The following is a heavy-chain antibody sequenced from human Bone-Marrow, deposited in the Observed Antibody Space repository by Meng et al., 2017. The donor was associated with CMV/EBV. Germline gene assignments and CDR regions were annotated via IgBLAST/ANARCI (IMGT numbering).Heavy chain of an antibody. J-gene: IGHJ5*02. D-gene: IGHD2-2*01. V-gene: IGHV1-18*01. CDR1: TFSSFG. Sequence: TFSSFGNTWVRQAPGQGLEWMGWVSSYKDNTNYAQKFQGRVTMTTDTSTNTAYMELRSLRSDDTAVYYCARGRAVVCTSTSCYNWFDPWGQGTLVTVSS. CDR3: ARGRAVVCTSTSCYNWFDP. CDR2: VSSYKDNT.